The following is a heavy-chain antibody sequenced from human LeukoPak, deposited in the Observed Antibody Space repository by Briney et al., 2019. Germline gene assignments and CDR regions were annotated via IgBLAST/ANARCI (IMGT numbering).Heavy chain of an antibody. D-gene: IGHD2-2*01. CDR1: GGSISSYY. Sequence: PSETLSLTCTVSGGSISSYYWSWIRQPPGKGLEWIGYIYYSGSTNYNPSLKSRVTISLDTSKNQFSLNLSSVTAADTAVYYCAKDWRYCSSTNCAGWFDPWGQGTLVTVSS. CDR3: AKDWRYCSSTNCAGWFDP. CDR2: IYYSGST. J-gene: IGHJ5*02. V-gene: IGHV4-59*01.